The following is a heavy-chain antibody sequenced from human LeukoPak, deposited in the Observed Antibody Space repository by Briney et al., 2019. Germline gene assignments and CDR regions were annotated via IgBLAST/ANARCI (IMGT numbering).Heavy chain of an antibody. CDR1: GLTFSSYA. D-gene: IGHD2-2*01. V-gene: IGHV3-23*01. J-gene: IGHJ3*02. CDR3: TVVVVPAAYDAFDI. Sequence: GGSLRLSCAASGLTFSSYAMSWVRQAPGKGLEWVSAISGSGGSTYYADSVKGRFTISRDNSKNTLYLQVNSLRAEDTAVYYCTVVVVPAAYDAFDIWGQGTMVTVSS. CDR2: ISGSGGST.